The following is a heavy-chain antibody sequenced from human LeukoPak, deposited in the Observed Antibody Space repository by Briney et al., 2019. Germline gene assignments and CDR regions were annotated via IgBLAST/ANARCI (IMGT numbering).Heavy chain of an antibody. CDR2: INPSGGRT. CDR3: ARAVKNYEILTGYYFFDY. Sequence: ASVKVSCKASGYTLTSYYMNWVRQAPGQGLEWMGIINPSGGRTAYAQKFQGRVTMTTDTSTSTVYMELSSLRSEDTAVYYCARAVKNYEILTGYYFFDYWGQGTLVTVSS. CDR1: GYTLTSYY. V-gene: IGHV1-46*01. D-gene: IGHD3-9*01. J-gene: IGHJ4*02.